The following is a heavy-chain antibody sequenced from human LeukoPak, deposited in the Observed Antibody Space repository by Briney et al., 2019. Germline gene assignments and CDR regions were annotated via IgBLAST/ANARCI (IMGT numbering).Heavy chain of an antibody. CDR3: ARDSLRYCSGGSCRYVPYFDY. CDR2: INPNNGGT. J-gene: IGHJ4*02. CDR1: GYTFTGYY. V-gene: IGHV1-2*06. Sequence: ASVKVSCKASGYTFTGYYMHWVRQAPGQGLEWMGRINPNNGGTNYAQKLQGRVTMTTDTSTSTAYMELRSLRSDDTAVYYCARDSLRYCSGGSCRYVPYFDYWGQGTLVTVSS. D-gene: IGHD2-15*01.